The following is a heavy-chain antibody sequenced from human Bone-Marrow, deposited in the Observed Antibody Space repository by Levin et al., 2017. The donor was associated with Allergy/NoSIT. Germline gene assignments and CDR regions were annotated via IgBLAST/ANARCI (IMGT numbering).Heavy chain of an antibody. V-gene: IGHV1-2*02. D-gene: IGHD3-10*01. CDR3: ARAVTMVRGVIVLDI. Sequence: ASVKVSCKASGYTFTGYYMHWVRQAPGQGLEWMGWINPNSGGTNYAQKFQGRVTMTRDTSISTAYMELSRLRSDDTAVYYCARAVTMVRGVIVLDIWGQGTMVTVSS. CDR2: INPNSGGT. J-gene: IGHJ3*02. CDR1: GYTFTGYY.